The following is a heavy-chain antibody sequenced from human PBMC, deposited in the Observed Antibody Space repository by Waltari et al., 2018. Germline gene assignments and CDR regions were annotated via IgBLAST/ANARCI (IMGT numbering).Heavy chain of an antibody. CDR3: ASSRLNSQDRSEQFDFDY. D-gene: IGHD6-6*01. CDR2: IYYSGST. J-gene: IGHJ4*02. V-gene: IGHV4-59*01. CDR1: GGSISSYY. Sequence: QVQLQESGPGLVKPSETLSLTCTVSGGSISSYYWSWIRQPPGKGLEWIGYIYYSGSTNYNPSHKSRVTISVDTSKNQFSLKLSSVTAADTAVYYCASSRLNSQDRSEQFDFDYWGQGTLVTVSS.